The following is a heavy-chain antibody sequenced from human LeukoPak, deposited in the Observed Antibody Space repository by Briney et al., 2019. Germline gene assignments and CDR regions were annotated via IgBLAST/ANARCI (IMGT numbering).Heavy chain of an antibody. CDR1: GYTFTSYD. Sequence: ASVKVSCKASGYTFTSYDINWVRQAPGQGLEWMGWMNPNSGDTGYPQKFQGRVTMTRDTSITTAYMELSSLRSEDTAVYYCARRFYDNLTGHTWYDYWGQGTLVTVSS. J-gene: IGHJ4*02. D-gene: IGHD3-9*01. CDR3: ARRFYDNLTGHTWYDY. CDR2: MNPNSGDT. V-gene: IGHV1-8*01.